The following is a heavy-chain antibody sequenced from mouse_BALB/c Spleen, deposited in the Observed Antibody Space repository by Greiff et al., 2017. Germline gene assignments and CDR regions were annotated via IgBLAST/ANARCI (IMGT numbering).Heavy chain of an antibody. Sequence: VQGVESGPGLVAPSQSLSITCTVSGFSLTGYGVNWVRQPPGKGLEWLGMIWGDGSTDYNSALKSRLSISKDNSKSQVFLKMNSLQTDDTARYYCAREVGNDHYYAMDYWGQGTSVTVSS. J-gene: IGHJ4*01. CDR3: AREVGNDHYYAMDY. V-gene: IGHV2-6-7*01. CDR1: GFSLTGYG. D-gene: IGHD2-2*01. CDR2: IWGDGST.